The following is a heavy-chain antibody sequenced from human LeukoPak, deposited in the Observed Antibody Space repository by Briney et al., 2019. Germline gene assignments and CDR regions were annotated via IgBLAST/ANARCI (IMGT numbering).Heavy chain of an antibody. CDR3: ANSDLRFLEWSRLGY. V-gene: IGHV3-30*02. J-gene: IGHJ4*02. Sequence: GGSLRLSCAASGFTFSSYGMHWVRQAPGKGLEWVAFIRYDGSNKYYADSVKGRFTISRDNSKNTLYLQMNSLRAEDTAVYYCANSDLRFLEWSRLGYWGQGTLVTVSS. CDR2: IRYDGSNK. D-gene: IGHD3-3*01. CDR1: GFTFSSYG.